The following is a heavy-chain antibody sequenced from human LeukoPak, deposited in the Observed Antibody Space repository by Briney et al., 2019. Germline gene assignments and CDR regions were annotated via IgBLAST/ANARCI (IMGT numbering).Heavy chain of an antibody. V-gene: IGHV3-23*01. CDR1: GFTFSSYA. J-gene: IGHJ3*02. D-gene: IGHD5-24*01. CDR2: ISGSGGST. Sequence: PGGSLRLSCAASGFTFSSYAMSWVREAPGKGLEWVSAISGSGGSTYYADSVKGRFTISRDNSKNTLYLQMNSLRAEDTAVYYCAKVRVERWLQFAFDIWGQGTMVTVSS. CDR3: AKVRVERWLQFAFDI.